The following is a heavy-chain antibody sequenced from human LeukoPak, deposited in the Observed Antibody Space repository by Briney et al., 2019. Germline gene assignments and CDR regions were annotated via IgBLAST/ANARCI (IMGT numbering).Heavy chain of an antibody. CDR3: ARWGGSGTFWDGFDI. V-gene: IGHV3-48*03. Sequence: GGSLRLSCAASGFTFSSYEMNWVRQAPGKGLEWVSYISSSGSTKYYADSVKGRFTISRDNAKNSLYLQMNILRVEDTAVYYCARWGGSGTFWDGFDIWGQGTMVTVSS. CDR2: ISSSGSTK. CDR1: GFTFSSYE. D-gene: IGHD3-10*01. J-gene: IGHJ3*02.